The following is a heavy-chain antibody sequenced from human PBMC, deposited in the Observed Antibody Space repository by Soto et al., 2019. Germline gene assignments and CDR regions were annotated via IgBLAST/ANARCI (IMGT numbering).Heavy chain of an antibody. D-gene: IGHD6-19*01. Sequence: EVQLVESGGDLVQRGGSLRLSCVASGFNFKIYSMNWVRQAPGKGLAWFAYITSDTKTIKYVDSVKGRFNISRDNDRNLVYLHMNSLRDEDTAVYYCARSVEGHFDYWGQGTVVTVSS. CDR3: ARSVEGHFDY. V-gene: IGHV3-48*02. CDR2: ITSDTKTI. J-gene: IGHJ4*02. CDR1: GFNFKIYS.